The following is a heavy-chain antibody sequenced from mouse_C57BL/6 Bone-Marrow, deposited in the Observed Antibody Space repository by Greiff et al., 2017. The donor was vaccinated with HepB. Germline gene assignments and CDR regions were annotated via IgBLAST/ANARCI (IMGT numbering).Heavy chain of an antibody. CDR3: ARGGLRRWFAY. V-gene: IGHV3-6*01. J-gene: IGHJ3*01. D-gene: IGHD2-4*01. CDR1: GYSITSGYY. Sequence: EVQLVESGPGLVKPSQSLSLTCSVPGYSITSGYYWNWIRQFPGNKLEWMGYISYDGSNNYNPSLKNRISITRDTSKNQFFLKLNSVTTEDTATYYCARGGLRRWFAYWGQGTLVTVSA. CDR2: ISYDGSN.